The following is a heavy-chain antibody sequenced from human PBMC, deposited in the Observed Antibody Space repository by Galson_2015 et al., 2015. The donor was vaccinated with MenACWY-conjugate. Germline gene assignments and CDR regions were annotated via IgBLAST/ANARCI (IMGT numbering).Heavy chain of an antibody. Sequence: SLRLSCAASGVTFSRSGMHWGRQAAGTGLERVAVIWFDGCQNFYADSVRGRFTISRVHSKRALYLQMDSLRAEDTAVYYCAKADGDYDPLTGQLRSWLDPWGQGTLVTVSS. CDR1: GVTFSRSG. J-gene: IGHJ5*02. CDR2: IWFDGCQN. V-gene: IGHV3-33*06. D-gene: IGHD3-9*01. CDR3: AKADGDYDPLTGQLRSWLDP.